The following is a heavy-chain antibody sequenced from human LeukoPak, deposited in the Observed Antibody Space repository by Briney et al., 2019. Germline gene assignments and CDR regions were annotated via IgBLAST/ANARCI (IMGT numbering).Heavy chain of an antibody. CDR3: AKEGLDY. CDR1: GFTFDDYA. J-gene: IGHJ4*02. Sequence: GRSLRLSCAASGFTFDDYAMHWVRQAPGKGLEWVSGISWNSGSIGYADSVKGRFTISRDNAENSLYLQMNSLRAEDTALYYCAKEGLDYWGQGTLVTVSS. CDR2: ISWNSGSI. V-gene: IGHV3-9*01.